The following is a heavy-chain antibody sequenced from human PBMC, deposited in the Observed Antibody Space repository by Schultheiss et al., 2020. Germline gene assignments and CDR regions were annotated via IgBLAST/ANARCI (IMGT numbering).Heavy chain of an antibody. CDR1: GFTFSKYD. CDR2: KWYDGSNK. V-gene: IGHV3-33*01. D-gene: IGHD5-24*01. J-gene: IGHJ5*02. CDR3: ARVGEMAQKNWFDP. Sequence: GGSLRLSCAASGFTFSKYDMHWVRQAPGKGLEWVAVKWYDGSNKYYADSVKGRFTISRDNAKNSLYLQMNSLRAEDTAVYYCARVGEMAQKNWFDPWGQGTLVTVSS.